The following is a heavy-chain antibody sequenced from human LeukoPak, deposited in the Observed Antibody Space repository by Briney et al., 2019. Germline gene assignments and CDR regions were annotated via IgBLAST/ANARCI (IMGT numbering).Heavy chain of an antibody. D-gene: IGHD6-6*01. CDR3: ARPHSSSPAAAFDI. CDR2: INPNSGGT. CDR1: GYTFTGYY. V-gene: IGHV1-2*02. J-gene: IGHJ3*02. Sequence: ASVKVSCKASGYTFTGYYMHWVRQAPGQGLEWMGWINPNSGGTNYAQKFQGRVTMTRDTSISTAYMELSRLRSDDTAVYYCARPHSSSPAAAFDIWGQGTMVTVSS.